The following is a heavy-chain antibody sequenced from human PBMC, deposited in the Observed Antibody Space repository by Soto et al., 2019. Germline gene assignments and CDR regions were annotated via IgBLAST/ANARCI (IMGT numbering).Heavy chain of an antibody. Sequence: GGPLRLSFAASGFTFSIYAMHWVLQAPGKGLEYVSAISSNGGSKYYANYVNARFTISRDNSKKTLYLKMGSLRAEDTAVYYCAKGPGILTGYDFEYWGQGTLVTV. CDR1: GFTFSIYA. D-gene: IGHD3-9*01. J-gene: IGHJ4*02. CDR3: AKGPGILTGYDFEY. CDR2: ISSNGGSK. V-gene: IGHV3-64*01.